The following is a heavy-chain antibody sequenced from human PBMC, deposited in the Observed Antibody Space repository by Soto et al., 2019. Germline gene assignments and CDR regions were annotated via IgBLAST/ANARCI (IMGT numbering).Heavy chain of an antibody. D-gene: IGHD1-26*01. CDR3: ARDQVAGRQIYYYYYYGMDV. J-gene: IGHJ6*02. CDR2: IYHSGST. CDR1: GGSISSSNW. V-gene: IGHV4-4*02. Sequence: SETLSLTCAVSGGSISSSNWWSWVRQPPGKGLEWIGEIYHSGSTHYNPSLKSRVTISVDKSKNQFSLKLSSVTAADTAVYYCARDQVAGRQIYYYYYYGMDVWGQGTTVTV.